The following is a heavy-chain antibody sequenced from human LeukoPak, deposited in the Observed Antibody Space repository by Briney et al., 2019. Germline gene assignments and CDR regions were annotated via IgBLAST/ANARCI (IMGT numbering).Heavy chain of an antibody. CDR2: LSGSGDST. J-gene: IGHJ4*02. D-gene: IGHD3-22*01. Sequence: GGSLRLSCAASGFTFRSYDMSWVRQAPGKGLEWVSTLSGSGDSTYYADSVKGRFTISRDNSKNTLYLQMNSLRAEDTAVYYCAKAPDYYDSSGFDYWGQGTLVTVSS. CDR3: AKAPDYYDSSGFDY. CDR1: GFTFRSYD. V-gene: IGHV3-23*01.